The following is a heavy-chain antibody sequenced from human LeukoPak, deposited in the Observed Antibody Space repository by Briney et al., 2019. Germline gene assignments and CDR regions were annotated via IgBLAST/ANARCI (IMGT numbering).Heavy chain of an antibody. V-gene: IGHV1-69*13. CDR1: GGTFSSYA. CDR2: IIPIFGTA. Sequence: SVKVSCKAPGGTFSSYAISWVRQAPGQGLEWMGGIIPIFGTANYAQKFQGRVTITADESTSTAYMELSSLRSEDTAVYYCARDVAIAAAYAFDIWGQGTMVTVSS. D-gene: IGHD6-13*01. CDR3: ARDVAIAAAYAFDI. J-gene: IGHJ3*02.